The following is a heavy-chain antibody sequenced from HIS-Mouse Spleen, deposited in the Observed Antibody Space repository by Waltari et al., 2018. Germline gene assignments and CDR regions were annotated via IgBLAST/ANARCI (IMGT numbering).Heavy chain of an antibody. D-gene: IGHD6-19*01. CDR3: ARIAEGYSSGWYAFDY. Sequence: QVTLRESGPALVKPTQTLTLTCTFSGFSLSTSGMCVSWIRQPPGTALEWLARIDWDDDKYSSTSLKTRLTISKDTSKNQVVLTMTNMDPVDTATYYCARIAEGYSSGWYAFDYWGQGTLVTVSS. CDR2: IDWDDDK. J-gene: IGHJ4*02. CDR1: GFSLSTSGMC. V-gene: IGHV2-70*15.